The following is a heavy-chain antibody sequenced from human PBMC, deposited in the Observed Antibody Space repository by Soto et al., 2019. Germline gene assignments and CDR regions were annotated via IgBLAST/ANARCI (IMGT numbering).Heavy chain of an antibody. CDR1: AGTFDSCT. CDR2: IIPMLRMA. V-gene: IGHV1-69*02. Sequence: QVQLVQSGAEVKKPGSSVKVSCSASAGTFDSCTISCVRQVPGQGLEWMGRIIPMLRMANFAQNFQGRVTMNADESTSTAYMVLSSMRSEDTAIYFCATNYASGSTHFDHWVQGTPVTVTS. CDR3: ATNYASGSTHFDH. D-gene: IGHD3-10*01. J-gene: IGHJ4*02.